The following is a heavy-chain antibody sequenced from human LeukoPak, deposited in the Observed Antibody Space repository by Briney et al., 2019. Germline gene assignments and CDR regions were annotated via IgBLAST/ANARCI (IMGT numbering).Heavy chain of an antibody. CDR3: ARGSRTRGSGSYYSNYYFDY. CDR2: ISGSGGST. D-gene: IGHD1-26*01. V-gene: IGHV3-23*01. J-gene: IGHJ4*02. CDR1: GFTFSSYA. Sequence: GGSLRLSCAASGFTFSSYAMSWVRQAPGKGLEWVSAISGSGGSTYYADSVKGRFTISRDNSKNSLYLQMNSLRAEDTALYHCARGSRTRGSGSYYSNYYFDYWGQGTLVTVSS.